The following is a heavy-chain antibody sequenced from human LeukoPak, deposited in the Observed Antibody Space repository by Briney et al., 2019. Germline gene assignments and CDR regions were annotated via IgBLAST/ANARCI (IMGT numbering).Heavy chain of an antibody. CDR1: GFTFTSYW. CDR2: IKQDGSEK. CDR3: APPRGYGYYFDY. Sequence: PGGSLRLSSAASGFTFTSYWMSWVRQAPRKGLGWVANIKQDGSEKYYVDSVKGRFTISRDNAKNSLYLQMNSLRAEDTAVYYCAPPRGYGYYFDYWGQGTLVTVSS. D-gene: IGHD5-12*01. J-gene: IGHJ4*02. V-gene: IGHV3-7*01.